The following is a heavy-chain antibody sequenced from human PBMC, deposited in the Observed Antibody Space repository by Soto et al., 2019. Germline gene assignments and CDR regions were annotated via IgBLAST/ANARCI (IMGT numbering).Heavy chain of an antibody. V-gene: IGHV4-30-4*01. D-gene: IGHD4-17*01. J-gene: IGHJ2*01. Sequence: QLQLRESGPGLVKPSETLSLTCTVSGGSISGGVGGLYYWSWIPHPPGKGLEWIGYIYDSGSTYYNPSLKGRVTISVDTSKNQSSLRLSSVTAADTAVYYCAREVIPLTTDWYFDLWGRGTLVTVSS. CDR3: AREVIPLTTDWYFDL. CDR2: IYDSGST. CDR1: GGSISGGVGGLYY.